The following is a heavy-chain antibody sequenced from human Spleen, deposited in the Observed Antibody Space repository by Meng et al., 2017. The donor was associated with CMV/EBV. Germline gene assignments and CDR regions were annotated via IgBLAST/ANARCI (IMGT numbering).Heavy chain of an antibody. Sequence: SETLSLTCTVSGGSISSGGYYWNWIRQHPKKGLEWIGYIYCSGSTYYNPSLKSRVTISVDTSKSQFSLKLTSVTAADTAVYYCASLPTPGVQDYGDYVRRKNWFDPWGQGTLVTVSS. J-gene: IGHJ5*02. CDR1: GGSISSGGYY. CDR2: IYCSGST. CDR3: ASLPTPGVQDYGDYVRRKNWFDP. V-gene: IGHV4-31*03. D-gene: IGHD4-17*01.